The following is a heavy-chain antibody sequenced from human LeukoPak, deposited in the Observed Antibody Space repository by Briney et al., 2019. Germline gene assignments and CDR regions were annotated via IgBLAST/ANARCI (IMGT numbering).Heavy chain of an antibody. CDR3: ARDHNYAFDN. CDR1: GFPFVEYS. J-gene: IGHJ4*02. CDR2: IGIDSGNT. D-gene: IGHD1-1*01. Sequence: GGSLRLSCTAPGFPFVEYSMNWVRQAPGKGLEWISYIGIDSGNTKYADSVRGRFTISADKAKNSLYLQMNSLRVEDTAVYYCARDHNYAFDNWGQGTLVTVSS. V-gene: IGHV3-48*01.